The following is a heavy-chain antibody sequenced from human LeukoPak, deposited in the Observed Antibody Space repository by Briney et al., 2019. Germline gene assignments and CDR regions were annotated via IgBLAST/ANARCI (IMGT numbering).Heavy chain of an antibody. J-gene: IGHJ5*02. CDR1: GFTFSDYY. CDR3: AREGGYSFNWFDP. D-gene: IGHD3-22*01. V-gene: IGHV3-11*01. Sequence: GGSLRLSCAASGFTFSDYYIRWIRQAPGKGLEWVSYISSSGSTIYYADSVKVRFTISRHNAKTPLYLQMNSLRAEDTAVYYCAREGGYSFNWFDPWGQGTLVTVSS. CDR2: ISSSGSTI.